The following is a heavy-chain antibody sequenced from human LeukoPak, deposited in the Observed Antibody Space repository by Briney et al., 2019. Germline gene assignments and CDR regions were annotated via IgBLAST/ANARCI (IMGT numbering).Heavy chain of an antibody. CDR2: IGISSNKI. CDR3: ARAAYYDFWSGLDAFDI. J-gene: IGHJ3*02. D-gene: IGHD3-3*01. Sequence: GGSLRLSCAASGFTLRSYTMNWVRQAPGKGLEWVSSIGISSNKIYYADSVKGRFIISRDNAKNSVYLQMNSLRAEDTAVYYCARAAYYDFWSGLDAFDIWGQGTMVTVSS. V-gene: IGHV3-21*01. CDR1: GFTLRSYT.